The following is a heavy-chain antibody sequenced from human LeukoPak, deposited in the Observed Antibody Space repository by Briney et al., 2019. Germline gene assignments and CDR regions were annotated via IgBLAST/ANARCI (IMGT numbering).Heavy chain of an antibody. CDR1: GYTFTSYG. V-gene: IGHV1-18*01. D-gene: IGHD3-3*01. CDR2: ISAYNGNT. CDR3: ARDLVFWSGYEKNYYYYYGMDV. J-gene: IGHJ6*02. Sequence: GASVKVSCKASGYTFTSYGISWVRQAPGQGLEWMGWISAYNGNTNYAQKLQGRVTMTTDTSTSTAYMELRSLRSDDTAVYYCARDLVFWSGYEKNYYYYYGMDVWGQGTTVTVSS.